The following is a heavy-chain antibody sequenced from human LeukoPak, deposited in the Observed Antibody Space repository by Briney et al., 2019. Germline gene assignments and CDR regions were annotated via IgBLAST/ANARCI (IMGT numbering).Heavy chain of an antibody. CDR1: GFTFSSYW. J-gene: IGHJ4*02. D-gene: IGHD3-3*01. CDR3: ARDKRVFWSGYYQYYFDY. V-gene: IGHV3-74*01. CDR2: INTDGSST. Sequence: GSLRLSCAASGFTFSSYWMHWVRQAPGKGLVWVSRINTDGSSTSYADSVKGRFTISRDNAKNTLYLQMNSLRAEDTAVYYCARDKRVFWSGYYQYYFDYWGQGTLVTVSS.